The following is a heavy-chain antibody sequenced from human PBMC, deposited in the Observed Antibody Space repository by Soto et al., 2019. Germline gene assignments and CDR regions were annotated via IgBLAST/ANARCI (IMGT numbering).Heavy chain of an antibody. D-gene: IGHD6-13*01. Sequence: GGSLRLSCAASGFTFSSYSMNWVRQAPGKGLEWVSSISSSSSYIYYADSVKGRFTISRDNAKNSLYLQMNSLRAEDTAVYYCARMSGSRWSFDYWGQGTLVVVSS. CDR1: GFTFSSYS. V-gene: IGHV3-21*01. J-gene: IGHJ4*02. CDR3: ARMSGSRWSFDY. CDR2: ISSSSSYI.